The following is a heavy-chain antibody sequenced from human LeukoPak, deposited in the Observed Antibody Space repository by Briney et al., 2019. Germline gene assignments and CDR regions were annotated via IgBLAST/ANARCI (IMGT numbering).Heavy chain of an antibody. CDR1: GGSISSYY. D-gene: IGHD1-26*01. Sequence: PSETLSLTCTVSGGSISSYYWTWIRQPPGKGLEWIGYIYYSGSSNYNPSLKSRVTVSVDTSKNQFSLKLSSVTAADTAVYYCARDLVIEPWELLATDYWGQGTLVTVSS. V-gene: IGHV4-59*12. CDR2: IYYSGSS. J-gene: IGHJ4*02. CDR3: ARDLVIEPWELLATDY.